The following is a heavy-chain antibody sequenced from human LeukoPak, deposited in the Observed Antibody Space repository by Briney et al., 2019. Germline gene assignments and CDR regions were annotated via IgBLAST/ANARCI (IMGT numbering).Heavy chain of an antibody. Sequence: SETLSLTCTVSGDPSSSYYWTWIRQPAGKGLEWIGRIYTSGSTNYNPSLKSRVTMSADTSKKQFSLKLSSVTAADTAVYYCARGLRGLPEDWGQGTLVIVSS. CDR1: GDPSSSYY. V-gene: IGHV4-4*07. D-gene: IGHD1-14*01. CDR3: ARGLRGLPED. CDR2: IYTSGST. J-gene: IGHJ4*02.